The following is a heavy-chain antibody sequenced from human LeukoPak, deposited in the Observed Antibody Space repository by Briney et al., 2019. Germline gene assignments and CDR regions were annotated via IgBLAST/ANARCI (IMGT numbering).Heavy chain of an antibody. V-gene: IGHV1-8*01. CDR2: MNPNSGNT. D-gene: IGHD5/OR15-5a*01. CDR1: GYTFTSYD. Sequence: GASVKVSCKASGYTFTSYDINWVRQATGQGLEWMGWMNPNSGNTGYAQKFQGRVTMTRNTSISTAYMELSSLRSEDTAVYYCALVFYDYYYYYMDVWGKGTTVTISS. CDR3: ALVFYDYYYYYMDV. J-gene: IGHJ6*03.